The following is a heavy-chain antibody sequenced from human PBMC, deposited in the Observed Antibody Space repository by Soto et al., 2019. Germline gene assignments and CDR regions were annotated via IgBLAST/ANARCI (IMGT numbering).Heavy chain of an antibody. CDR1: GFTFISYE. CDR2: ISSSGSTI. D-gene: IGHD5-12*01. J-gene: IGHJ6*02. Sequence: GGSLRLSCASSGFTFISYEMNWVRQAPGKGLEWVSYISSSGSTIYYADSVKGRFTISRDNAKNSLYLQMNSLRAEDTAVYYCARAIVATAYYYGMDVWGQGTTVTVSS. CDR3: ARAIVATAYYYGMDV. V-gene: IGHV3-48*03.